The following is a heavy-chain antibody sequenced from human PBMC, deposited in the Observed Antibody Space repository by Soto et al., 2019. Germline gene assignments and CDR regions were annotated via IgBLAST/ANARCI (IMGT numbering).Heavy chain of an antibody. V-gene: IGHV4-59*01. CDR1: GGSFTNYY. Sequence: PSETLSLTCSVSGGSFTNYYWSWIRQPPGKGLEWVGHIHYSGSTKYTSSLKSRVAISVDTSKRQFSLRLSSVTAADTAVYYCARSPIVAPTPYIFDYGAQGTLVTVS. D-gene: IGHD1-26*01. CDR3: ARSPIVAPTPYIFDY. CDR2: IHYSGST. J-gene: IGHJ4*02.